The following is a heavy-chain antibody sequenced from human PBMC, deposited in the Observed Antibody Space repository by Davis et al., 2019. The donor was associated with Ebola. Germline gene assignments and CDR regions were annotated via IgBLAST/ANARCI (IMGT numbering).Heavy chain of an antibody. J-gene: IGHJ4*02. CDR2: IYYSGST. V-gene: IGHV4-39*01. D-gene: IGHD2-2*01. CDR3: ARVNLGYCSSTSCYTFDY. Sequence: PSETLSLTCTVSGGSISSSSYYWGWIRQPPGKGLEWIGSIYYSGSTYYNPSLKSRVTISVDTSKNQFSLKLSSVTAADTAVYYCARVNLGYCSSTSCYTFDYWGQGTLVTVSS. CDR1: GGSISSSSYY.